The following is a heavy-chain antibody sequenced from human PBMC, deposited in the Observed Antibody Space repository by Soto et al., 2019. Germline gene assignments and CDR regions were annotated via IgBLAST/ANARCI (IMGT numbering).Heavy chain of an antibody. CDR1: GFTFSNYG. D-gene: IGHD3-10*01. CDR2: IWYDGNNK. J-gene: IGHJ4*02. V-gene: IGHV3-33*01. Sequence: PGGSLRLSCAASGFTFSNYGMHWVRQAPGKGLEWVAVIWYDGNNKYYADSVKGRFTISRDNSNNTLYVQMTSLRAEDTDVYYCARGLHYLFDYWGQGTLVTVSS. CDR3: ARGLHYLFDY.